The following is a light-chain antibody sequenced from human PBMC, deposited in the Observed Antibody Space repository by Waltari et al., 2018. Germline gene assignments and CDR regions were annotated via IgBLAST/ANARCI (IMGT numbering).Light chain of an antibody. CDR1: SGDVGGYNV. CDR2: EGS. Sequence: QSALTQPASVSGSPGQSITISCTGTSGDVGGYNVVSWYPRHPGKLPKLIIYEGSKRPSGISCRCSGSRSGNTASLTISGLQTEDEAEYYCYSYAGSSTWVFGGGTQLTVV. V-gene: IGLV2-23*01. J-gene: IGLJ3*02. CDR3: YSYAGSSTWV.